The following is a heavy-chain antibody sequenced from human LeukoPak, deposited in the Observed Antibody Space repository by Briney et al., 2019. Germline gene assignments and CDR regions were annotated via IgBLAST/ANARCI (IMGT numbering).Heavy chain of an antibody. CDR1: GFTFSSYA. CDR2: ISGSGGST. D-gene: IGHD6-13*01. Sequence: GGSLRLSCAASGFTFSSYAMSWVRQAAGKGLECVSAISGSGGSTYYADSVKGRFTISRDNSKNTLYLQMNSLRAEDTAVYYCAKAGVAAADYGNWFDPWGQGTLVTVSS. V-gene: IGHV3-23*01. CDR3: AKAGVAAADYGNWFDP. J-gene: IGHJ5*02.